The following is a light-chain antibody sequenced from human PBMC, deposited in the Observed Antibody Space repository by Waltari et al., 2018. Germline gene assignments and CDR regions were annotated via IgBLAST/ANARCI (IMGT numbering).Light chain of an antibody. V-gene: IGLV2-8*01. Sequence: QSALTQPPPASVSPGQSVTISRPGTSSDVGFSIYVSWFQQRPGKAPKVMIYEVSKRPSGVPDRFSGSKSGNTASLIVSGLQAEDEADYYCSSYAGSKFWVFGGGTKLTVL. CDR1: SSDVGFSIY. CDR2: EVS. J-gene: IGLJ3*02. CDR3: SSYAGSKFWV.